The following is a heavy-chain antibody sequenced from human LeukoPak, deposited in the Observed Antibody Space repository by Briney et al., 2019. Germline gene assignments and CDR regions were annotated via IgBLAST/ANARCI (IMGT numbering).Heavy chain of an antibody. Sequence: GGSLRLSCTASGFTFGDYAMSWVRQAPGKGLEWVGFIRSKAYGGTTEYAASVKGRFTISRDDSKSIAYLQMNSLKTEDTAVYYCTSSYSSSWANWFDPWGQGTLVTVSS. CDR2: IRSKAYGGTT. V-gene: IGHV3-49*04. CDR3: TSSYSSSWANWFDP. D-gene: IGHD6-13*01. CDR1: GFTFGDYA. J-gene: IGHJ5*02.